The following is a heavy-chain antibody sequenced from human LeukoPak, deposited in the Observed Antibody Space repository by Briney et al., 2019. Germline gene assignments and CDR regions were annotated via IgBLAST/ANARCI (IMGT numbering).Heavy chain of an antibody. CDR1: GYTFTGYY. D-gene: IGHD6-19*01. CDR3: ARVRSGWPGRNGLDY. CDR2: INPNSGGT. J-gene: IGHJ4*02. Sequence: ASVKVSCKASGYTFTGYYVHWVRQAPGQGLEWMGRINPNSGGTNYAQKFQGRVTMTRDTSISTAYMELSRLRSDDTAVYYCARVRSGWPGRNGLDYWGQGTLVTVSS. V-gene: IGHV1-2*06.